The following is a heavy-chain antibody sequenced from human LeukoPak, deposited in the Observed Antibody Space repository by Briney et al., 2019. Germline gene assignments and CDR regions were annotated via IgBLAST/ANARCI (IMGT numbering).Heavy chain of an antibody. CDR1: GGSITSDY. Sequence: SETLSLTCTVVGGSITSDYWSWIRQPAGKGLEWMGRIFTSGSAAYHPSLKSRVTMSLDTSKNQFFLKLSSVTAADTAAYFCSRGGANDLWGQGTLVTVSS. CDR2: IFTSGSA. CDR3: SRGGANDL. V-gene: IGHV4-4*07. D-gene: IGHD4/OR15-4a*01. J-gene: IGHJ5*02.